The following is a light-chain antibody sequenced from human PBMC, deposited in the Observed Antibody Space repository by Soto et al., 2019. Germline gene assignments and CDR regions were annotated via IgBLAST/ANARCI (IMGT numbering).Light chain of an antibody. J-gene: IGKJ2*01. CDR1: QSIRYW. Sequence: DIQMTQSPSTLSASVGDRVTITCRASQSIRYWLAWYQHKPGKAPKLLIYDASTLQSGVPSRFSGGGSGTEFTLTISSLQPDDVATYYCQQYKSYLYTFGQGTKVDIK. V-gene: IGKV1-5*01. CDR2: DAS. CDR3: QQYKSYLYT.